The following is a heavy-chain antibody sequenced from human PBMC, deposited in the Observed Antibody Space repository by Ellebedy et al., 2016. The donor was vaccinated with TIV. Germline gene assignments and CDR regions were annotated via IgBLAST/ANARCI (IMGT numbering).Heavy chain of an antibody. D-gene: IGHD1-14*01. CDR2: ISDSGST. V-gene: IGHV4-61*08. CDR3: ARDLPGEPFDS. Sequence: MPSETLSLTCTVSGGSISRDDYYWSWIRQPPGKSLEWIGYISDSGSTNYKPSLKSRVTISVDTSKKQLSLKLTSVTAADTAVYYCARDLPGEPFDSWGQGTLVTVSS. CDR1: GGSISRDDYY. J-gene: IGHJ4*02.